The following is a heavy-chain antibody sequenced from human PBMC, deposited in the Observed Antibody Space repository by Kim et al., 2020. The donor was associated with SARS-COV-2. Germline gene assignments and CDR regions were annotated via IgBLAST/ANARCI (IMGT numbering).Heavy chain of an antibody. CDR3: ARSKPDSSGSLDY. V-gene: IGHV3-13*04. J-gene: IGHJ4*02. D-gene: IGHD3-22*01. Sequence: GGSLRLSCAASGFTFSSYDMHWVRQATGKGLEWVSAIGTAGDTYYPGSVKGRFTISRENAKNSLYLQMNSLRAGDTAVYYCARSKPDSSGSLDYWGQGTLVTVSS. CDR1: GFTFSSYD. CDR2: IGTAGDT.